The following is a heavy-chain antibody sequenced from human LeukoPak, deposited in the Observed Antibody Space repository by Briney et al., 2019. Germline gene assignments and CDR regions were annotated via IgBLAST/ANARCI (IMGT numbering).Heavy chain of an antibody. CDR3: ASNVEITDLGYFDY. D-gene: IGHD5-24*01. Sequence: SETLSLTCAVYGGSFSGYYWSWIRQPPGKGLEWIGEINHSGSTNYNPSLKSRVTISVDTSKNQFSLKLSSVTAADTAVYYCASNVEITDLGYFDYWGQGTLVTVSS. V-gene: IGHV4-34*01. CDR1: GGSFSGYY. CDR2: INHSGST. J-gene: IGHJ4*02.